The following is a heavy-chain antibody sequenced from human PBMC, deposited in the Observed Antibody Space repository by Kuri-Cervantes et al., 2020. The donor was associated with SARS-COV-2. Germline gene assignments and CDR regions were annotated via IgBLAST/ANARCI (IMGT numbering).Heavy chain of an antibody. CDR2: ISGSGGST. D-gene: IGHD1-26*01. CDR1: GFTFSSYA. Sequence: GGSLRLSCAASGFTFSSYAMSWVRQAPGKGLEWVSAISGSGGSTYYADSVKGRFTISRDNSKNTLYLQMNRLRAEDTAVYYCAKDGVGATMYYFDYWGQGTLVTVSS. CDR3: AKDGVGATMYYFDY. J-gene: IGHJ4*02. V-gene: IGHV3-23*01.